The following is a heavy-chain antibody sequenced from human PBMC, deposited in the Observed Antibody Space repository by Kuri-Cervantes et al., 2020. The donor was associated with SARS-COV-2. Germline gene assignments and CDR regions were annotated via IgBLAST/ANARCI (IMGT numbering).Heavy chain of an antibody. Sequence: SLKISCAASGFTFDDYAMHWVRQAPGKGLEWVSGISWNSGSIGYADSVKGRFTISRDNAKNSLYLQMNSLRAEDTAVYYCARNGYCSSTSCYNDGGFDPWGQGTLVTVSS. D-gene: IGHD2-2*02. CDR1: GFTFDDYA. CDR3: ARNGYCSSTSCYNDGGFDP. J-gene: IGHJ5*02. V-gene: IGHV3-9*01. CDR2: ISWNSGSI.